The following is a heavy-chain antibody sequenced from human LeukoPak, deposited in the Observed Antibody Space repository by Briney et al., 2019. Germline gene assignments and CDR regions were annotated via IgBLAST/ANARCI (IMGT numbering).Heavy chain of an antibody. D-gene: IGHD1-26*01. V-gene: IGHV4-38-2*01. J-gene: IGHJ4*02. CDR3: ARHRAPYSGSYVDY. Sequence: SETLSLXCAVSGYSISSGYYWGWIPQPPGKGLEWIGSIYHSGSTYYNPSLKSRVTISVDTSKNQFSLKLSSVTAADTAVYYCARHRAPYSGSYVDYWGQGTLVTVSS. CDR1: GYSISSGYY. CDR2: IYHSGST.